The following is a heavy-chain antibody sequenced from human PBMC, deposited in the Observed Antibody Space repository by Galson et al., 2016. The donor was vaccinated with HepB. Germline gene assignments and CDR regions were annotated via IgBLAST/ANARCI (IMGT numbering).Heavy chain of an antibody. CDR2: INSDESRT. CDR1: GFTFSDYW. J-gene: IGHJ4*02. V-gene: IGHV3-74*01. Sequence: SLRLSCAASGFTFSDYWMHWVRQVPGKGLVWVSSINSDESRTHYADSVKGRFTISRDNPKNTLYLHMNSLGAGDTAVYFCARGNNDWAGIDYWGQGTLVTVSS. D-gene: IGHD1/OR15-1a*01. CDR3: ARGNNDWAGIDY.